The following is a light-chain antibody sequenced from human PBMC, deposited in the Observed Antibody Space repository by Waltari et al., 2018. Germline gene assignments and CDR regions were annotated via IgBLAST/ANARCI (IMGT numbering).Light chain of an antibody. J-gene: IGLJ2*01. V-gene: IGLV2-14*03. CDR2: DVS. CDR3: SSYTSISTVI. Sequence: QSALTQPASVSGSPGQSITISCTGTSSDVGGYNYVSWYQQHPGKAPKLMIYDVSQRPYGVANRFSGPKSAITASLTISGTQAEDEADYYCSSYTSISTVICGGGTKLTVL. CDR1: SSDVGGYNY.